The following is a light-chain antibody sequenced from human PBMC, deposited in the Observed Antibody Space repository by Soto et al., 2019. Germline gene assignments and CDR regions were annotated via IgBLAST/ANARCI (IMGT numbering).Light chain of an antibody. CDR1: QSVSSN. Sequence: EIVMTQSPATLSVSPGERATLPCRASQSVSSNLAWYQQKFGQAPRLLIYGASTRATGIPARFRGSGSGTEFTLTISSLQSEDFAVYYCQQYNNWPRTFGQGTKVEIK. J-gene: IGKJ1*01. CDR2: GAS. CDR3: QQYNNWPRT. V-gene: IGKV3-15*01.